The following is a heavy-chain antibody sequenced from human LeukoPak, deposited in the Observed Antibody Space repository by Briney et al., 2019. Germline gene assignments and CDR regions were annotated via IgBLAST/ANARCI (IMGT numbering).Heavy chain of an antibody. Sequence: GGSLRLSCAASGFTFSSHWMTWVRQAPGKGLEWVAKINQVGSEMYYVDSVKGRFTISRDNAKNSLSLQMNSLRVEDTAAYYCASLYDGSFLHWGQGILVTVSS. CDR3: ASLYDGSFLH. V-gene: IGHV3-7*01. J-gene: IGHJ4*02. CDR2: INQVGSEM. D-gene: IGHD1-26*01. CDR1: GFTFSSHW.